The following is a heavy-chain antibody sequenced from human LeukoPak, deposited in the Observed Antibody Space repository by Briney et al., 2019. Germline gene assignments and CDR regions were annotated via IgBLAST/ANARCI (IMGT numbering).Heavy chain of an antibody. J-gene: IGHJ4*02. D-gene: IGHD4-11*01. CDR1: GGTFSSYA. CDR3: ARGRTTGEFDY. Sequence: ASVKVSCKASGGTFSSYAISWVRQAPGQGLEWMGGIIPIFGTANYAQKFQGRVTITADESTSTASMDLSSLISDDTAVYYCARGRTTGEFDYWGQGALVTVSS. V-gene: IGHV1-69*13. CDR2: IIPIFGTA.